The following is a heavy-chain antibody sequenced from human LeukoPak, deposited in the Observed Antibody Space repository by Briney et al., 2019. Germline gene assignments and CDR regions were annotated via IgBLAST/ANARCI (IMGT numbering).Heavy chain of an antibody. Sequence: GGSLRLSCAASGFTFSSYAMHWVRQAPGKGLEWVAVISYDGSNKYYADSVKGRFTISRDNAKNSLYLQMNSLRAEDTAVYYCASEYSPNYWGQGTLVTVSS. D-gene: IGHD6-6*01. CDR1: GFTFSSYA. J-gene: IGHJ4*02. CDR3: ASEYSPNY. V-gene: IGHV3-30-3*01. CDR2: ISYDGSNK.